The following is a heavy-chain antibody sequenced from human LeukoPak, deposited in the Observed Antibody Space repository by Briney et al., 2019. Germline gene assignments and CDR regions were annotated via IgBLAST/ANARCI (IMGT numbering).Heavy chain of an antibody. V-gene: IGHV4-59*12. CDR1: GGSISSYY. Sequence: SETLSLTCTVSGGSISSYYWSWIRQPPGKGLEWIGYIYYSGSTNYNPSLKSRVTMSVDTSKNQFSLNLSSVTAADTAMYYCARGYGDYEEFDYWGQGTLVTVSS. CDR3: ARGYGDYEEFDY. CDR2: IYYSGST. J-gene: IGHJ4*02. D-gene: IGHD5-12*01.